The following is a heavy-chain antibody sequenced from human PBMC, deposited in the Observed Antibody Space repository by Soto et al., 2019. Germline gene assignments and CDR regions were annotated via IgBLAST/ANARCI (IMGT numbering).Heavy chain of an antibody. J-gene: IGHJ4*02. CDR3: AWGYSGYDYPFDY. D-gene: IGHD5-12*01. CDR2: IIPIFGTA. Sequence: SVKVSCKASGGTFSSYAISWVRQAPGQGLEWMGGIIPIFGTANYAQKFQGRVTITADEYTSTAYKELSSLRSEDTAVYYCAWGYSGYDYPFDYWGQGTLVTVSS. CDR1: GGTFSSYA. V-gene: IGHV1-69*13.